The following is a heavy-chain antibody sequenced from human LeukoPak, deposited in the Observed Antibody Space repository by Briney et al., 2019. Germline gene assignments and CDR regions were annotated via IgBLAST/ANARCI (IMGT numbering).Heavy chain of an antibody. J-gene: IGHJ4*02. CDR2: IYYSGST. Sequence: PSETLSLTCTVSGASLSRYHWSWLRHPPGEGLEWSGYIYYSGSTNYNPSLKSRVTISVDTSKNQFSLKLSSVTAADTAVYYCARDPYCSGGSCYPGWFDYWGQGTLVTVSS. CDR1: GASLSRYH. CDR3: ARDPYCSGGSCYPGWFDY. V-gene: IGHV4-59*01. D-gene: IGHD2-15*01.